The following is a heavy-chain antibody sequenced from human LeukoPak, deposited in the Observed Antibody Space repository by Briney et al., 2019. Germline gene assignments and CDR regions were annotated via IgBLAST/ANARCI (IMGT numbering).Heavy chain of an antibody. CDR1: GVSISSNY. CDR3: AILTAGIDYIDY. V-gene: IGHV4-4*07. CDR2: IYTSGST. Sequence: PSETLSLTCTVSGVSISSNYWSWIRQPAGKGLEWIGRIYTSGSTNYNPSLKSRVTMSVDTSKNQFSLNLSSVTAADTAVYYCAILTAGIDYIDYWGQGTLVTVSS. J-gene: IGHJ4*02. D-gene: IGHD3-10*01.